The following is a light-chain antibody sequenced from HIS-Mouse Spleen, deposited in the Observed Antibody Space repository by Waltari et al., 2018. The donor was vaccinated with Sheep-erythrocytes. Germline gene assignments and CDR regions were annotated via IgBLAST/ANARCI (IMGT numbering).Light chain of an antibody. Sequence: QSALTQPRSVSGSPGQSVTISCTGTSRDVGGYNYVSWYQQHPGKAPKLMIYDVSKRPSGVPDRFSGSKSGNTDSLTISGLQAEDEADYYCCSYAGSYNHVFATGTKVTVL. CDR1: SRDVGGYNY. CDR2: DVS. J-gene: IGLJ1*01. CDR3: CSYAGSYNHV. V-gene: IGLV2-11*01.